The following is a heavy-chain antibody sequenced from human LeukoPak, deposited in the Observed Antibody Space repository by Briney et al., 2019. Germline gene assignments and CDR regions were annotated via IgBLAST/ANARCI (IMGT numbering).Heavy chain of an antibody. CDR2: IQYDGSNK. Sequence: GGSLRLSCAASGFTFSSYGMHWVRQAPGKGLEWVAFIQYDGSNKYYADSVKGRFTISRDNSKNTLYLQMNSLRAEDTAVYYCAKDLIPRFYDSSGYPGVWGQGTLVTDSS. CDR3: AKDLIPRFYDSSGYPGV. J-gene: IGHJ4*02. D-gene: IGHD3-22*01. V-gene: IGHV3-30*02. CDR1: GFTFSSYG.